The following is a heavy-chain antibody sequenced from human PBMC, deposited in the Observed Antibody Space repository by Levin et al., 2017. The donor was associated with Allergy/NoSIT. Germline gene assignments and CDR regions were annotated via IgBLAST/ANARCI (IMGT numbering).Heavy chain of an antibody. J-gene: IGHJ4*02. V-gene: IGHV3-23*01. CDR3: ARKYSGFDY. CDR1: GFSFSNYA. Sequence: TGGSLRLSCAVSGFSFSNYAMTWVRQAPGKGLEWVSVISVSGGSTYSAGSVKGRFTISRDDSKNTLYLQMNNLRADDTAVYYCARKYSGFDYWGQGTLVTVSS. D-gene: IGHD5-12*01. CDR2: ISVSGGST.